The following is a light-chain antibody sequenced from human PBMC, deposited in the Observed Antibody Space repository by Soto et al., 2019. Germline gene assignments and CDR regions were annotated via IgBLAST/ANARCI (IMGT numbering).Light chain of an antibody. CDR3: SSYKRSSTLPYV. J-gene: IGLJ1*01. V-gene: IGLV2-14*01. CDR1: SIDVGGYNL. Sequence: QSALTQPASLSGSPGQSITISCTGTSIDVGGYNLVSWYQQYPDKAPKLMIFDVNTRPSGVSNRFSGSKSGNTASLTISGLQAEDEADYYCSSYKRSSTLPYVFGTGTKVTVL. CDR2: DVN.